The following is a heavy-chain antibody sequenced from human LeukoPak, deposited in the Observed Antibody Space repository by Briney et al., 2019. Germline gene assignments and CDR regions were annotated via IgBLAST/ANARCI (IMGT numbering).Heavy chain of an antibody. D-gene: IGHD3-22*01. V-gene: IGHV4-31*03. Sequence: SETLSLTCTVSGGSISSGGYSWSWIRQHPGKGLEWIGYIYYSGSTYYNPPLKSRVTISVDTSKNQFSLKLSSVTAADTAVYYCARDNYYDSSGYDYWGQGTLVTVSS. J-gene: IGHJ4*02. CDR3: ARDNYYDSSGYDY. CDR1: GGSISSGGYS. CDR2: IYYSGST.